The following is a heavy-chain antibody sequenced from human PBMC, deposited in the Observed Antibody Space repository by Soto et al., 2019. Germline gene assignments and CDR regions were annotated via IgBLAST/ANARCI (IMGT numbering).Heavy chain of an antibody. CDR2: IYTSGST. CDR3: ARDKDCSGGSCYPANWFDP. CDR1: GGSISSYY. D-gene: IGHD2-15*01. J-gene: IGHJ5*02. Sequence: PSETLSLTCTVSGGSISSYYWSWIRQTAGKGLEWIGRIYTSGSTNYNPSLKSRVTMSVDTSKNQFSLKLSSVTAADTAVYYCARDKDCSGGSCYPANWFDPWGQGTLVTVSS. V-gene: IGHV4-4*07.